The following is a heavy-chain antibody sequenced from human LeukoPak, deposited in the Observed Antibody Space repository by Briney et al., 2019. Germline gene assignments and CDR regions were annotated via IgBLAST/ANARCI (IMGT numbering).Heavy chain of an antibody. V-gene: IGHV3-7*01. CDR3: ARNGGIAVAGIYYPYYFDY. CDR2: IKQDGSEK. Sequence: PGGSLRLSCAASGFTFSSYWMSWVRQAPGKGLEWVANIKQDGSEKYYVDSVKGRFTISRDDAKNSLYLQMNSLRAEDTAVYYCARNGGIAVAGIYYPYYFDYWGQGTLVTVSS. D-gene: IGHD6-19*01. CDR1: GFTFSSYW. J-gene: IGHJ4*02.